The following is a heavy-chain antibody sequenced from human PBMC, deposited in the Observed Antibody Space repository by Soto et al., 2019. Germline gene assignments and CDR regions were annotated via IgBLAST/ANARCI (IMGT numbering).Heavy chain of an antibody. CDR3: ARVPTNTYYDILTGYPDY. CDR1: GCSISSGGYY. CDR2: IYYSGST. V-gene: IGHV4-31*03. Sequence: SETLSLTCPVSGCSISSGGYYWSWIRQHPGKGLEWIGYIYYSGSTYYNPSLKSRATISVDTSKNQFSLKLSSVTAADTAVYYCARVPTNTYYDILTGYPDYWGQGTLVTVSS. D-gene: IGHD3-9*01. J-gene: IGHJ4*02.